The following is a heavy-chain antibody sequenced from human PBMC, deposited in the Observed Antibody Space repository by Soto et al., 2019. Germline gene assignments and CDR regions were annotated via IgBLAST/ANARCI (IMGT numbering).Heavy chain of an antibody. CDR1: GGTFSSYR. Sequence: QVQLVQSGAEVKKPGSSVKVSCKASGGTFSSYRINWVRQDPGQGLEWVGGIVPIYRTADYAQKFQGRVTITADESACTSYMELRSLKSQDTAVYYCVRDSGAKLSSSWGQGTLVTVSS. D-gene: IGHD6-13*01. J-gene: IGHJ4*02. V-gene: IGHV1-69*01. CDR2: IVPIYRTA. CDR3: VRDSGAKLSSS.